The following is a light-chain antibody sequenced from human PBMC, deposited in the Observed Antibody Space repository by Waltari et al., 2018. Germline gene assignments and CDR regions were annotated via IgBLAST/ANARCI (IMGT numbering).Light chain of an antibody. V-gene: IGLV2-23*02. CDR1: TSDIGNYNL. CDR3: CSYAGSGTYI. CDR2: EVI. Sequence: SALTLPPSVSGSPQQSTPISCTGTTSDIGNYNLASWYQHHPGKAPHLMICEVIKRPSGVADRFAGSKSGKTAFPTISGLQAEDEADYYWCSYAGSGTYIFGTGTKVTVL. J-gene: IGLJ1*01.